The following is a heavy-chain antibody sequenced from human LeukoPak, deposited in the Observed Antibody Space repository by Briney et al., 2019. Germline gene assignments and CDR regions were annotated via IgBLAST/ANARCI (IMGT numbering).Heavy chain of an antibody. Sequence: ASVKVSCKVSGYTFTDYYMHWVQQAPGKGLEWMGLVDPEDGETIYAEKFQGRVTITADTSTDTAYMKLSSLRSEDTAVYYCATGRTTGTTFYDYWGQGTLVTVSS. CDR2: VDPEDGET. CDR3: ATGRTTGTTFYDY. CDR1: GYTFTDYY. J-gene: IGHJ4*02. D-gene: IGHD1-1*01. V-gene: IGHV1-69-2*01.